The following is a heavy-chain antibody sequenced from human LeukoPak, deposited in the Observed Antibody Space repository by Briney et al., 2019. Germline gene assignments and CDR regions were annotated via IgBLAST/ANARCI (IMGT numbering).Heavy chain of an antibody. CDR1: GYTFTSYG. Sequence: ASVKVSCKASGYTFTSYGISWVRQAPGQGLEWMGWISAYNGNTNYAQKLQGRVTMTTDTSTSTAYMELRSPRSDDTAVYYRARDNGRGGSSWYGDYYYYYYMDVWGKGTTVTVSS. CDR3: ARDNGRGGSSWYGDYYYYYYMDV. V-gene: IGHV1-18*01. J-gene: IGHJ6*03. D-gene: IGHD6-13*01. CDR2: ISAYNGNT.